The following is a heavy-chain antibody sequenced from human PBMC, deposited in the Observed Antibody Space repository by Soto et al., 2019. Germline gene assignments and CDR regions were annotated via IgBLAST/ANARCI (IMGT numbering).Heavy chain of an antibody. CDR3: ARDGAGDGSGTYPDYYYYYGMDV. V-gene: IGHV3-66*01. Sequence: PGGSLRLSCEASGFAVSSNYMSWVRQAPGKGLEWVSVLYSGGSTYYTDSVKGRFTISRDNSKNTLYLQMNSLRVEDTAVYYCARDGAGDGSGTYPDYYYYYGMDVWGQGTTVTVSS. J-gene: IGHJ6*02. D-gene: IGHD3-10*01. CDR1: GFAVSSNY. CDR2: LYSGGST.